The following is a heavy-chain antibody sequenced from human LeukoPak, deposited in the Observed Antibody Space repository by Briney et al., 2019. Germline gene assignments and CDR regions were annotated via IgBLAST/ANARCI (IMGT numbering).Heavy chain of an antibody. CDR3: VRGTTYGWFDP. CDR1: GGSISSGGSY. V-gene: IGHV4-31*03. CDR2: IHYSGST. J-gene: IGHJ5*02. Sequence: SETLSLTCTVSGGSISSGGSYWSWIRQHPGKGLEWIGYIHYSGSTYYNPSLKSRVTISVDTSKNQFSLKLSSVTAADTAVYYCVRGTTYGWFDPWGQGTLVTVS. D-gene: IGHD4-11*01.